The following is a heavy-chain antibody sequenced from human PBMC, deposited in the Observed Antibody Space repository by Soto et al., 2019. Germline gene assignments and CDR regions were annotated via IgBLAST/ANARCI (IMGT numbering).Heavy chain of an antibody. Sequence: EVQLLESGGGLVQPGGSLRLSCAASGFTFRSYAMSWVRQAPGKGLEWVSAISGSGGSTYYADSVKGRFTISRDNSKNTLYLQMNSLGAEDTAVYYCAKDRRIRQGGWFDPWGQGTLVIVSS. V-gene: IGHV3-23*01. CDR3: AKDRRIRQGGWFDP. CDR1: GFTFRSYA. D-gene: IGHD2-15*01. J-gene: IGHJ5*02. CDR2: ISGSGGST.